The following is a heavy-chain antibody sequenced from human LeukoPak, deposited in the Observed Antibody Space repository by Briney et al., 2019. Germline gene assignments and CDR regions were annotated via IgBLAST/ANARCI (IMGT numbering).Heavy chain of an antibody. CDR3: AQTYYDFWGGYYATEDYYYYYMDV. Sequence: GGSLRLSCAASGFTFSSYNMNWVRQAPGKGLEWVSFISSSSSYIYYADSVKGRFTISRDNTKNSLYLQMNSLRAEDTAVYYCAQTYYDFWGGYYATEDYYYYYMDVWGKGTTVTVSS. CDR2: ISSSSSYI. D-gene: IGHD3-3*01. CDR1: GFTFSSYN. V-gene: IGHV3-21*01. J-gene: IGHJ6*03.